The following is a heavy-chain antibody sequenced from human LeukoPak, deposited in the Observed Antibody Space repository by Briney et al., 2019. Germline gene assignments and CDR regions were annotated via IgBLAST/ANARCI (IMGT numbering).Heavy chain of an antibody. V-gene: IGHV4-31*03. Sequence: PSETLSLTCTVSGGSIRSGDYSWNWIRQHPGTGLEWIGYIYYSGSTYYNPSLTSRVTMSVDTSKNQFSLKLSSVTAADTAIYYCARDHTETSSLNFRNYYYCGMDIWGQGTTVTVSS. CDR2: IYYSGST. J-gene: IGHJ6*02. CDR3: ARDHTETSSLNFRNYYYCGMDI. D-gene: IGHD4-4*01. CDR1: GGSIRSGDYS.